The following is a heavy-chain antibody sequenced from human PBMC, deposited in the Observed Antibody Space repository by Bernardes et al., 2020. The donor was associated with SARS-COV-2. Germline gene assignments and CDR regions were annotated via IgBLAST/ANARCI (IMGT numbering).Heavy chain of an antibody. CDR2: ISSSSSYI. Sequence: GGSLRLSCAASGFTFSSYSMNWVRQAPGKGLEWVSSISSSSSYIYYADSVKGRFTISRDNAKNSLYLQMNSLRAEDTAVYYCARDCSSTSCYKGYYYGMDVWGQGTTVTVSS. D-gene: IGHD2-2*02. CDR3: ARDCSSTSCYKGYYYGMDV. J-gene: IGHJ6*02. V-gene: IGHV3-21*01. CDR1: GFTFSSYS.